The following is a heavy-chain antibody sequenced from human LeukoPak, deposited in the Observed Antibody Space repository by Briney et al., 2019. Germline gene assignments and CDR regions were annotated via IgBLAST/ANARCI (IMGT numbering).Heavy chain of an antibody. Sequence: SETLSLTCTVSGGSISSTYWWSWVRQPPGKGLEWIGEIFHSGSTNYNPSLKSRVTISVDKSKNQFSLKLSSVTAADTAVYYCARESGYSGPFDNWGQGTLVTVSS. V-gene: IGHV4-4*02. J-gene: IGHJ4*02. CDR1: GGSISSTYW. D-gene: IGHD1-26*01. CDR2: IFHSGST. CDR3: ARESGYSGPFDN.